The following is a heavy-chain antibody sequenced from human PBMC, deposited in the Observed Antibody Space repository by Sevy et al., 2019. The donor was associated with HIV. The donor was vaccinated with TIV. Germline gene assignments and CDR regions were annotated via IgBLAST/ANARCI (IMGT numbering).Heavy chain of an antibody. CDR1: GGTFSSYA. Sequence: ASVKVSCKAFGGTFSSYAINWVRQAPGHGLEWMGGIIPMFGTAKYVQKFQGRVTITADKSTSKAYMEPSSLRFEDTAVYYCAKADYGDYPLDYWGQGTLVTVSS. J-gene: IGHJ4*02. CDR2: IIPMFGTA. V-gene: IGHV1-69*06. D-gene: IGHD4-17*01. CDR3: AKADYGDYPLDY.